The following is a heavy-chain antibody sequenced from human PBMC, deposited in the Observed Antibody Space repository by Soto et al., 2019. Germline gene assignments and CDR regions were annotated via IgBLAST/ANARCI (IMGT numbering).Heavy chain of an antibody. CDR2: IGTAGDT. J-gene: IGHJ4*02. V-gene: IGHV3-13*01. CDR1: GFTFSSYD. Sequence: EVQLVESGGGLVQPGGSLRLSCAASGFTFSSYDMHWVRQATGKGLEWVSAIGTAGDTYYPGSVKGRFTISRENTKNSLYLQMNSLRAGDTAVYYCARAGYSSSSPLYFDYWGQGTLVTVSS. D-gene: IGHD6-6*01. CDR3: ARAGYSSSSPLYFDY.